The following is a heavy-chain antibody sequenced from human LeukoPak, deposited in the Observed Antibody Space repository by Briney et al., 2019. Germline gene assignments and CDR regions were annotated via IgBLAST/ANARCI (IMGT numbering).Heavy chain of an antibody. J-gene: IGHJ4*02. CDR1: GFTFSSYW. CDR2: IKQDGSEK. V-gene: IGHV3-7*01. D-gene: IGHD3-10*01. CDR3: ARDPLLLWFGEYFDY. Sequence: GGTLRLSCAASGFTFSSYWMSWVCQAPGKGLEWVANIKQDGSEKYYVDSVKGRFTISRDNAKNSLYLQMNSLRAEDTAVYYCARDPLLLWFGEYFDYWGQGTLVTVSS.